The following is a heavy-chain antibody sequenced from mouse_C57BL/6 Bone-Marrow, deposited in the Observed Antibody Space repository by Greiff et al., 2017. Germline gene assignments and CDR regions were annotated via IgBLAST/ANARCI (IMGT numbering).Heavy chain of an antibody. CDR2: IDPNSGGT. CDR3: ARGDYYYGSSYSYWYFDV. V-gene: IGHV1-72*01. D-gene: IGHD1-1*01. CDR1: GYTFTSYW. J-gene: IGHJ1*03. Sequence: VQLQQPGAELVKPGASVKLSCKASGYTFTSYWMHWVKQRPGRGLEWIGRIDPNSGGTKYNEKFKSKATLTVDKSSSPAYMQLRSLTSGDSAVXYCARGDYYYGSSYSYWYFDVWGTGTTVTVFS.